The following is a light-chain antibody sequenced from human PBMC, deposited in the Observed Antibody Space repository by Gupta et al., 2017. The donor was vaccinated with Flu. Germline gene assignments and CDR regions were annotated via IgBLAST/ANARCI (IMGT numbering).Light chain of an antibody. CDR1: SSDVGSYNL. Sequence: QSALTQPASVSGSPGQSITISCTGTSSDVGSYNLVSWYQQHPGKAPKLMIYEGSKRPSGVSNRFAGSKSGNTASLTIYGLQAEDEADYYCCSYEGSSTCVVFGGGTKLTVL. J-gene: IGLJ2*01. CDR3: CSYEGSSTCVV. CDR2: EGS. V-gene: IGLV2-23*01.